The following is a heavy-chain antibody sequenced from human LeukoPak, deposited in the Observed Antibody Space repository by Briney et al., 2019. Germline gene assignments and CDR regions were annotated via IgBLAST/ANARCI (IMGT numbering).Heavy chain of an antibody. CDR1: GFTFSSYA. D-gene: IGHD2-15*01. CDR3: AKDREVAATQADYFDY. J-gene: IGHJ4*02. CDR2: MSYDGSNK. V-gene: IGHV3-30*04. Sequence: GRSLRLSCAASGFTFSSYAMHWVRQAPGKELEWVAVMSYDGSNKYYADSVKGRFTISRDNSKNTLYLQMNSLRAEDTAVYYCAKDREVAATQADYFDYWGQGTLVTVSS.